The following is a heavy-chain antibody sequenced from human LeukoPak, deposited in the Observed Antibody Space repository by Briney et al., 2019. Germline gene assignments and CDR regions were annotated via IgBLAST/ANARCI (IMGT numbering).Heavy chain of an antibody. CDR2: INHSGST. CDR3: ARARIALAGTEWYFDL. V-gene: IGHV4-34*01. Sequence: PSETLSLTCAVYGGSFSDYYWSWIRQPPGKGLECIGEINHSGSTNYNPSLKSRVTISVDTSKNQFSLKLSSVTAADTAVYYCARARIALAGTEWYFDLWGRGTLVTVSS. D-gene: IGHD6-19*01. J-gene: IGHJ2*01. CDR1: GGSFSDYY.